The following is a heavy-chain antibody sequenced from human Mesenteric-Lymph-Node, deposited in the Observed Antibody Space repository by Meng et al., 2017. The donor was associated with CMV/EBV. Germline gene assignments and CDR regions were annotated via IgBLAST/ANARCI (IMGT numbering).Heavy chain of an antibody. D-gene: IGHD1-26*01. CDR2: ISPNSGGT. CDR1: GYTFTAHY. V-gene: IGHV1-2*02. J-gene: IGHJ4*02. Sequence: SVTVSCMASGYTFTAHYIHWVRQAPGQGRAWMGWISPNSGGTIYAQKFQGRVTMTKDTSISTVYMELMSLTSGDTAVYYCARDRWYSATWDVDYWGQGALVTVSS. CDR3: ARDRWYSATWDVDY.